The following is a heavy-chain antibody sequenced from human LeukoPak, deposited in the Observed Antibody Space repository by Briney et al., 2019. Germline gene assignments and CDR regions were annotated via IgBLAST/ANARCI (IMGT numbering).Heavy chain of an antibody. CDR3: ARDIAGATKGGWFDT. Sequence: ASVKVSCKASGYTFTNYDINWVRQATGQGLEWMGWMNPNSGNTGYAQKFQGRATMTRNTSISTAYMELSSPRSEDTALYYCARDIAGATKGGWFDTWGQGTPVTVSS. CDR1: GYTFTNYD. J-gene: IGHJ5*02. V-gene: IGHV1-8*01. D-gene: IGHD1-26*01. CDR2: MNPNSGNT.